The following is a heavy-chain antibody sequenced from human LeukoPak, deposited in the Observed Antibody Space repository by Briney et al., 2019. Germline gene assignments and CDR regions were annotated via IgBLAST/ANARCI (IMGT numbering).Heavy chain of an antibody. CDR3: ARGYDILTGYPNYFDY. J-gene: IGHJ4*02. V-gene: IGHV1-18*01. Sequence: ASVKVSCKASGGTFSSYAISWVRQAPGQGLEWMGWISAYNGNTNYAQELQGRVTMTTDTSTSTAYMELRSLRSDDTAVYYCARGYDILTGYPNYFDYWGQGTLVTVSS. CDR1: GGTFSSYA. CDR2: ISAYNGNT. D-gene: IGHD3-9*01.